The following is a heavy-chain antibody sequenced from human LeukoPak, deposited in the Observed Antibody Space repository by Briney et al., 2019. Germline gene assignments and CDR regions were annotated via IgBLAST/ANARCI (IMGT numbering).Heavy chain of an antibody. CDR1: GGSISSYY. V-gene: IGHV4-59*08. J-gene: IGHJ4*02. D-gene: IGHD6-13*01. CDR2: IYYSGST. Sequence: SETLSLTCTVSGGSISSYYWSWIRQPPGKGLEWIGYIYYSGSTNYNPSLKSRVTISVDTSKNQFSLKLSSVTAADTAVYYCARGGIAAAGTWDYWGQGTLVTVSS. CDR3: ARGGIAAAGTWDY.